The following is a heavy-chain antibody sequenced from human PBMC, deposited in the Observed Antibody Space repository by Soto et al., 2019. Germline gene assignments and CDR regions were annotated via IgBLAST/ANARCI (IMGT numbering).Heavy chain of an antibody. V-gene: IGHV1-69*01. CDR1: GGPFNNHA. CDR2: VIPTLATA. D-gene: IGHD4-17*01. Sequence: QVQLVQSGAAVKKPGSSVKVSCKTSGGPFNNHAINWVRQAPGQWLEWVGLVIPTLATADYAQKFQGRVIMTADEVTNTAHMVLSSLRSEVTGVYYCARDYGEIYASDPWGQGTLVTVSS. J-gene: IGHJ3*01. CDR3: ARDYGEIYASDP.